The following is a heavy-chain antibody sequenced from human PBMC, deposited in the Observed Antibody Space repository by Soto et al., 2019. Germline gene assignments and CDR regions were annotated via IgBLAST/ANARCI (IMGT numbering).Heavy chain of an antibody. CDR2: IYYSGRT. Sequence: SETLSLTCTVSGGSISSGGYFWSWVRQHPGKGLEWIGNIYYSGRTHYNPSLKSRVTISVDTSKNQFSLNLSSVTAADTAVYYCARFAKEENPKVGSWYYFDYWGQGTRVTVSS. CDR3: ARFAKEENPKVGSWYYFDY. D-gene: IGHD6-13*01. J-gene: IGHJ4*02. CDR1: GGSISSGGYF. V-gene: IGHV4-31*03.